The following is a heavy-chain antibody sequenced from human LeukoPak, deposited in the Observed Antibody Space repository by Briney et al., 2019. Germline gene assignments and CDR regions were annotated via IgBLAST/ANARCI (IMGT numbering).Heavy chain of an antibody. J-gene: IGHJ4*02. CDR2: IKHDGSEK. CDR1: GFIFTNFF. CDR3: ARDNGDYNFDY. D-gene: IGHD4-17*01. V-gene: IGHV3-7*03. Sequence: GGSLRLSCAASGFIFTNFFMSWVRQAPGKGLEWVASIKHDGSEKYYVDSVRGRFTISRDNTKNLLYLQMSSLRAEDTAVYYCARDNGDYNFDYWGQGTLVTVSS.